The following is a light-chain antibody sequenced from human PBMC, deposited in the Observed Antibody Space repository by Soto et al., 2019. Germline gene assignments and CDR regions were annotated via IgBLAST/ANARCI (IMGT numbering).Light chain of an antibody. CDR1: SSNIGGNS. J-gene: IGLJ1*01. Sequence: VLTQPPSVSAAPGQRVTISCSGSSSNIGGNSVSWYQQLPGTAPKLLIYDDDKRPSGIPDRFSGSKSGTSATLGITGFQTGDEADYYCQTYDSSLSGLYVFGTGTKVTVL. V-gene: IGLV1-51*01. CDR2: DDD. CDR3: QTYDSSLSGLYV.